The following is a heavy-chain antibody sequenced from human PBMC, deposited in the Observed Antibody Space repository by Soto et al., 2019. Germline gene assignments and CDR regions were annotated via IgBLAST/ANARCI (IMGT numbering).Heavy chain of an antibody. V-gene: IGHV1-18*04. CDR1: GYTFTSYG. CDR2: ISAYNGNT. D-gene: IGHD3-10*01. Sequence: ASVKVSCKASGYTFTSYGISWVRQAPGQGLEWMGWISAYNGNTNYAQKLQGRVTMTTDTSTSTAYMELRSLRSDDTAVYYCASIYGSGSYHWFDPWXQGTLVTVSS. CDR3: ASIYGSGSYHWFDP. J-gene: IGHJ5*02.